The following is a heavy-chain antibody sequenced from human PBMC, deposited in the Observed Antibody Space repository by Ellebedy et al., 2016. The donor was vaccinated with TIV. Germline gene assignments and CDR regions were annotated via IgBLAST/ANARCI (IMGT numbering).Heavy chain of an antibody. V-gene: IGHV3-7*01. Sequence: GGSLRLSCVVSGFNFRSYWMGWVRQAPGKGLAWVANIYQDGSQKYYVDSAEGRFTISRDNAKNSLYLEMRSLRVEDTAVYYCARRGSYGDYAVQINSWFDRWGRGTLVTVSS. CDR2: IYQDGSQK. J-gene: IGHJ5*02. D-gene: IGHD4-17*01. CDR3: ARRGSYGDYAVQINSWFDR. CDR1: GFNFRSYW.